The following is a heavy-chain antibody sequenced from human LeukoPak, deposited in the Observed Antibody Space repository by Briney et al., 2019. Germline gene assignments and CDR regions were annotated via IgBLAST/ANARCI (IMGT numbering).Heavy chain of an antibody. CDR2: MNGDGTTS. Sequence: GGSLRLAWLGATFIPNRLSIGWDRQAPGKGLVWVSRMNGDGTTSNYSDSVKGRFTISRDNARNTLYLQMDSLSADDTAVYYCTSETLAAPGRIHYWGQGTLVTVSS. J-gene: IGHJ4*02. V-gene: IGHV3-74*01. CDR3: TSETLAAPGRIHY. D-gene: IGHD2-15*01. CDR1: TFIPNRLS.